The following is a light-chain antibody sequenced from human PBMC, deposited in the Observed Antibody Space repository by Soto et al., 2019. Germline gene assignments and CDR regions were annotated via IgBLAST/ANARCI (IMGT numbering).Light chain of an antibody. CDR1: LPISNY. Sequence: DIQMTQSPSSLSASVGDRVTITCRASLPISNYLAWYQQKPGKIPNLLIYAASTLQEGVPSRLSSSGSWKDLALTVSSLQPEDVAAYYCQKYNSAPLTVGGGPKVHIK. J-gene: IGKJ4*01. CDR3: QKYNSAPLT. CDR2: AAS. V-gene: IGKV1-27*01.